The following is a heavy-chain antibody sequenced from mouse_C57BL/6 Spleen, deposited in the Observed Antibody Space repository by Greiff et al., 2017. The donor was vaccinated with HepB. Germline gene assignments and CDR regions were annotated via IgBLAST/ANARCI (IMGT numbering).Heavy chain of an antibody. CDR2: IYPGSGST. CDR3: ARLSHFTGTYYFDY. CDR1: GYTFTSYW. Sequence: QVQLQQPGAELVKPGASVKMSCKASGYTFTSYWLTWVKQRPGQGLEWIGDIYPGSGSTNYNEQLKSKATLTVDTSSSTSYMQLSSLTSEDSAVYYCARLSHFTGTYYFDYWGQGTTLTVSS. J-gene: IGHJ2*01. V-gene: IGHV1-55*01.